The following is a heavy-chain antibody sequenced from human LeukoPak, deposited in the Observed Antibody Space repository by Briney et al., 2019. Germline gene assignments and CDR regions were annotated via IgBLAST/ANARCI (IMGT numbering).Heavy chain of an antibody. CDR2: ISGSGGST. D-gene: IGHD3-10*02. Sequence: PGGSLRLSCAASGFTFSSYGMSWVRQAPGKGLEWVSDISGSGGSTYYAASVKGRFTISRDNSKNTLYLQMNSLRAEDTAVYYCAELGITMIGGVWGKGTTVTISS. V-gene: IGHV3-23*01. CDR3: AELGITMIGGV. J-gene: IGHJ6*04. CDR1: GFTFSSYG.